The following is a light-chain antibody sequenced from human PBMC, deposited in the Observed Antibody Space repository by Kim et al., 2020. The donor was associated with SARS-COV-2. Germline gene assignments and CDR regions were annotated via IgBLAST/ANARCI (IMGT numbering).Light chain of an antibody. J-gene: IGKJ2*01. CDR1: QSVSSK. CDR2: GAS. V-gene: IGKV3-15*01. Sequence: VSPGERATLSCRASQSVSSKLAWYQQKPGQPPRLLIYGASTRATGIPARFSVSGSGTEFTLTISSLQSEDFAVYYCQQYGNWPTYTFGQGTKLEI. CDR3: QQYGNWPTYT.